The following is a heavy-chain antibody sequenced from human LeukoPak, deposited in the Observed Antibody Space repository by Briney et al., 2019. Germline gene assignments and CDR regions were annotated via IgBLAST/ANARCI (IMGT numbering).Heavy chain of an antibody. CDR3: ARVGYCSSTSCYARRKNWFDP. CDR1: GGSFSGYY. CDR2: INHSGST. V-gene: IGHV4-34*01. Sequence: SETLSLTCAVYGGSFSGYYWSWIRQPPGKGLEWIGEINHSGSTNYNPSLKSRVTISVDTSKNQFSLKLSSVTAADTAVYYCARVGYCSSTSCYARRKNWFDPWGQGTLVTVSS. J-gene: IGHJ5*02. D-gene: IGHD2-2*03.